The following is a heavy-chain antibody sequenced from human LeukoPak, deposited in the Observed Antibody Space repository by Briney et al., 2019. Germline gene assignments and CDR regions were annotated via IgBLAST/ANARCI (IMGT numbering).Heavy chain of an antibody. J-gene: IGHJ4*02. CDR2: VSHDGNNK. CDR1: GFTFNNAW. V-gene: IGHV3-30*18. D-gene: IGHD3-3*01. CDR3: AKDPSLRVSLPV. Sequence: GGSLRLSCAASGFTFNNAWMSWVRQAPGKGLEWVALVSHDGNNKYYADSVKGRFATSRDDSKNTLYLQMNSLRAEDTAVYYCAKDPSLRVSLPVWGQGTLVTVSS.